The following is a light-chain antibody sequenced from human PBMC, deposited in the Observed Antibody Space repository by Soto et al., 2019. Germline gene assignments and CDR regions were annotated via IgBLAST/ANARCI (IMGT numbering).Light chain of an antibody. CDR3: QQSYSTPYT. V-gene: IGKV1-39*01. CDR2: AAS. J-gene: IGKJ2*01. CDR1: QSIRSY. Sequence: DIPMTQSPSSLSAFVGDRVTITCRASQSIRSYLNWYQQKPGKAPNLLIYAASSLQSGLPSRFSGSASGTDFTLTISSLQPEDCATYYCQQSYSTPYTFGQGTKLDIK.